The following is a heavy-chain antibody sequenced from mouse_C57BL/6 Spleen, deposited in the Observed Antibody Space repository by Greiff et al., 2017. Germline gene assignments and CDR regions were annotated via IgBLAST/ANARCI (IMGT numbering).Heavy chain of an antibody. J-gene: IGHJ3*01. Sequence: EVKLEESGGGLVKPGGSLKLSCAASGFTFSDYGMHWVRQAPEKGLEWVAYISSGSSTIYYADTVKGRFTISRDNAKNTLFLQMTSLRSEDTAMYYCARDGFYDYDAWFAYWGQGTLVTVSA. CDR1: GFTFSDYG. CDR2: ISSGSSTI. CDR3: ARDGFYDYDAWFAY. D-gene: IGHD2-4*01. V-gene: IGHV5-17*01.